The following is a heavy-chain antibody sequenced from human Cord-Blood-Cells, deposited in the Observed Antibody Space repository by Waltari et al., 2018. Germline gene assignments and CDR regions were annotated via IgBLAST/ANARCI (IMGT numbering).Heavy chain of an antibody. CDR3: ARVGLDCSSTSCYEYFQH. CDR2: INPNSGGT. CDR1: GYTFTGYY. Sequence: QVQLVQSGAEVKKPGASVKVSCKASGYTFTGYYMHWVRQAPGQGLEWMGWINPNSGGTNYAQRFQGRVTMTRDTSISPAYMELSRLRSDDTAVYYCARVGLDCSSTSCYEYFQHWGQGTLVTVSS. D-gene: IGHD2-2*01. J-gene: IGHJ1*01. V-gene: IGHV1-2*02.